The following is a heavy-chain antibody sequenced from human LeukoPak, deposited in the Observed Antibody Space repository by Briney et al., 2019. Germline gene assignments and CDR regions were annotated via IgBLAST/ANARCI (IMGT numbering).Heavy chain of an antibody. CDR3: ARHSSGYDDIDY. V-gene: IGHV4-39*01. Sequence: SETLSLTCTVSGGSISSYYWGWIRQPPGKGLEWIGSIYYSGSTYYNPSLKSRVTISVDTSKNQFSLKLSSVTAADTAVYYCARHSSGYDDIDYWGQGTLVTVSS. CDR2: IYYSGST. CDR1: GGSISSYY. D-gene: IGHD5-12*01. J-gene: IGHJ4*02.